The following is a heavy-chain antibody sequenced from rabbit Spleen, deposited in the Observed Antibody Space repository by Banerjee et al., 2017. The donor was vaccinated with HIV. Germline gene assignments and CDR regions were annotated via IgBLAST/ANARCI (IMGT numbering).Heavy chain of an antibody. Sequence: QSLEESGGGLVKPEGSLTLTCTASGVSFSVSSYMCWVRQAPGKGLEWIACINVVTGKAVYASWAKGRFTFSKTSSTTVTLQMTSLTAADTATYFCARDGAGGSYFALWGQGTLVTVS. CDR2: INVVTGKA. J-gene: IGHJ3*01. V-gene: IGHV1S40*01. CDR1: GVSFSVSSY. CDR3: ARDGAGGSYFAL. D-gene: IGHD8-1*01.